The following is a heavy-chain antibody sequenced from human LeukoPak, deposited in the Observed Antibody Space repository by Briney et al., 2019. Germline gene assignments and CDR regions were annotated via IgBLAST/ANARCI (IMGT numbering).Heavy chain of an antibody. V-gene: IGHV1-46*01. CDR1: GYTFTSYY. D-gene: IGHD1-1*01. Sequence: ASVPVSCKASGYTFTSYYMHWVRQAPGQGLEWMGIINPNGGNTSYAQKFQGRVTMTRDTSTSTVYMELSSLRSEDTAVYYCARHRGTGTITWFDPWGQGTLVTLFS. CDR2: INPNGGNT. CDR3: ARHRGTGTITWFDP. J-gene: IGHJ5*02.